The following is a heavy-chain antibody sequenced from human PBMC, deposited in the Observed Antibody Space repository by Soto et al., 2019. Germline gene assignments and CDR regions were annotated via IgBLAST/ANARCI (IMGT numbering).Heavy chain of an antibody. J-gene: IGHJ5*02. Sequence: PSETLSLTCTVSGGSISSYYWSWIRQPAGKGLEWIGRIYTSGSTNYNPSLKSRVTMSVDTSKNQFSLKLSSVTAVDTAVYYCARQIAAAGTGWFDPWGQGTLVTVSS. CDR3: ARQIAAAGTGWFDP. CDR1: GGSISSYY. V-gene: IGHV4-4*07. D-gene: IGHD6-13*01. CDR2: IYTSGST.